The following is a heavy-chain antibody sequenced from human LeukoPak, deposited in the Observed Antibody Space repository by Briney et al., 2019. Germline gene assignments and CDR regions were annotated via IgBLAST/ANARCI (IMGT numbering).Heavy chain of an antibody. CDR3: AGLAGTGYYYYYMDV. D-gene: IGHD6-19*01. Sequence: GGSLRLSCAASGFTFDDYGMSWVRQAPGKGLEWVSGINWNGGSTGYADSVKGRLTISRDNAKNSLYLQMNSLRAEDTALYYCAGLAGTGYYYYYMDVWGKGTTVTVSS. V-gene: IGHV3-20*04. CDR1: GFTFDDYG. J-gene: IGHJ6*03. CDR2: INWNGGST.